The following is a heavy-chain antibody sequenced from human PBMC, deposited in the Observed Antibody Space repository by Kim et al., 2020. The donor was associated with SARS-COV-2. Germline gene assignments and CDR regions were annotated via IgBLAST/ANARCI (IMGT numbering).Heavy chain of an antibody. D-gene: IGHD3-10*01. Sequence: ADAVEGRCPASRDNSKNTMYLRMNSLRAEDTAVYYCAREYYYGSGTNGLDPWGQGTLVTVSS. V-gene: IGHV3-66*01. CDR3: AREYYYGSGTNGLDP. J-gene: IGHJ5*02.